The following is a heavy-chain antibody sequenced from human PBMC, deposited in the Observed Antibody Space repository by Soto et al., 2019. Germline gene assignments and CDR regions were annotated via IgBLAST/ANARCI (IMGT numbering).Heavy chain of an antibody. CDR3: AADRISPRNPTIP. Sequence: SVKVSCKASGFTFTSSAVQWVRQARGQRLEWIGWIVVGSGNTNYAQKFQERVTITRDMSTSTAYMELSSLRSEDTAVYYCAADRISPRNPTIPWGQGTLVTVSS. J-gene: IGHJ5*02. CDR2: IVVGSGNT. V-gene: IGHV1-58*01. D-gene: IGHD3-9*01. CDR1: GFTFTSSA.